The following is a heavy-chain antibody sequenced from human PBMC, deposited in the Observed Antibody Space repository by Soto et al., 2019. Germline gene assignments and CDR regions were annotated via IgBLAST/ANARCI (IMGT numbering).Heavy chain of an antibody. Sequence: ASVKVSCKASGYTFTSYGISWVRQAPGQGFEWMGWISAYNGNTNYAQKLQGRVTMTTDTSTSTAYMELRSLRSDDTAVYYCARRSSGWYDYYYYGMDVWGQGTTVTVSS. V-gene: IGHV1-18*01. CDR2: ISAYNGNT. D-gene: IGHD6-19*01. CDR1: GYTFTSYG. CDR3: ARRSSGWYDYYYYGMDV. J-gene: IGHJ6*02.